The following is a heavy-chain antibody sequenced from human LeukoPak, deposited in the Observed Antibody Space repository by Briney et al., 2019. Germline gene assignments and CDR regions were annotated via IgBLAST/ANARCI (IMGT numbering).Heavy chain of an antibody. V-gene: IGHV1-69*04. CDR1: GGTFSSYA. J-gene: IGHJ4*02. CDR2: IIPILGIA. D-gene: IGHD6-19*01. Sequence: SVKVSCKASGGTFSSYAISWVRQAPGQGLGWMGRIIPILGIANYARTFQGRVTITADKSTSTAYMELSSLRSEDTPVYYCASRDRSIAVAGDLFDYWGQGTLVTVSS. CDR3: ASRDRSIAVAGDLFDY.